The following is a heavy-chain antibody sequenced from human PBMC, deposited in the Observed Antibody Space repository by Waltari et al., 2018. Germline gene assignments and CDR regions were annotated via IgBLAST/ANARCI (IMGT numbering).Heavy chain of an antibody. V-gene: IGHV3-21*01. Sequence: EVQLVESGGGLVKPGGSLRLSCAASGFTFSSYSMNWVRQAPGKGLEWVSSIRSSSSYIDYADSVKGRFTISRDNAKNSMYLQMNSLRAEDTAVYYCARLEGDYGGNPNFDYWGQGTLVTVSS. J-gene: IGHJ4*02. D-gene: IGHD4-17*01. CDR3: ARLEGDYGGNPNFDY. CDR2: IRSSSSYI. CDR1: GFTFSSYS.